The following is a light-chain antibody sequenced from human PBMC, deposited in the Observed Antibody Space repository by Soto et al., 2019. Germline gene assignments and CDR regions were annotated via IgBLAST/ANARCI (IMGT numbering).Light chain of an antibody. Sequence: ETVLTQYPGTLSLSPVERATLSCRASQSLSSNLAWYRQKPGQAPRLLIYGASRRATGVPARFSGSGSGTEFTLTISSLQSEDFAVYYCLHYNNGPRFGQGTKVDIK. J-gene: IGKJ1*01. CDR2: GAS. CDR1: QSLSSN. CDR3: LHYNNGPR. V-gene: IGKV3-15*01.